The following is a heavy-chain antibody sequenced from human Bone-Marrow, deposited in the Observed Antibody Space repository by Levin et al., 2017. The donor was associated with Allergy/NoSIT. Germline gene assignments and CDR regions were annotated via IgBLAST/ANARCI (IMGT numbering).Heavy chain of an antibody. Sequence: GGSLRLSCAASGFTFSSYSMNWVRQAPGKGLEWVSYISSSSSTIYYADSVKGRFTISRDNAKNSLYLQMNSLRAEDTAVYYCARRLSGMDVWGQGTTVTVSS. CDR3: ARRLSGMDV. D-gene: IGHD6-19*01. CDR2: ISSSSSTI. CDR1: GFTFSSYS. V-gene: IGHV3-48*04. J-gene: IGHJ6*02.